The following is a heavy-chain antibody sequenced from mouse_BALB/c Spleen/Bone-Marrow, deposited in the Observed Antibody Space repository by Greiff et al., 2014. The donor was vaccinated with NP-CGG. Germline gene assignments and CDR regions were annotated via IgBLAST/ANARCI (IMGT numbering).Heavy chain of an antibody. Sequence: VQLQQSGAELVKPGASVKLSCTASGFNIKDTYMHWVKQRPEQGLEWIGWIDPANGNTKYDPNFRGKATITADTSSNTAYLRLSSLTSEDTAVYYCARDYDYFFDYWGQGTTLTVSS. D-gene: IGHD2-4*01. CDR1: GFNIKDTY. V-gene: IGHV14-3*02. CDR2: IDPANGNT. J-gene: IGHJ2*01. CDR3: ARDYDYFFDY.